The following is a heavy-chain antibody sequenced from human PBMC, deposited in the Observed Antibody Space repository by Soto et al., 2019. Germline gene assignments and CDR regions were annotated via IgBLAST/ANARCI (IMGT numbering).Heavy chain of an antibody. Sequence: PSETLSLTCTVSGGSISSGDYYWSWIRQPPGKGLEWIGYIYYSGSTYYNPSLKSRVTISVDTSKNQFSLKLSSVTAADTAVYYCARSTVTTYNWFDTWGQGTLVTVSS. CDR2: IYYSGST. CDR3: ARSTVTTYNWFDT. J-gene: IGHJ5*02. D-gene: IGHD4-4*01. V-gene: IGHV4-30-4*01. CDR1: GGSISSGDYY.